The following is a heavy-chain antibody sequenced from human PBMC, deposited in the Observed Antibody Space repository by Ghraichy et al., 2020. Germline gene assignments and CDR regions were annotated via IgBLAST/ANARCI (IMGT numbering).Heavy chain of an antibody. Sequence: GGSLRLSCAASGFTVSSNYMSWVRQAPGKGLEWVSVIYSGGSTYYADSVKGRFTISRDNSKNTLYLQMNSLRAEDTAVYYCARCAGYSSSWYFGYWGQGTLVTVSS. CDR3: ARCAGYSSSWYFGY. CDR2: IYSGGST. CDR1: GFTVSSNY. J-gene: IGHJ4*02. V-gene: IGHV3-53*01. D-gene: IGHD6-13*01.